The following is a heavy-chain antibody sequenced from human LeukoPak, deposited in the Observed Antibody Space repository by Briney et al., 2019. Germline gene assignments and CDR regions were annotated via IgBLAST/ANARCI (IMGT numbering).Heavy chain of an antibody. Sequence: SVKVSCKASGGTFSSYAISWVRQAPGQGLEWMGRIIPILGIANYAQKFQGRVTITADKSTSTAYMELSSLRSEDTAVYYCARRDSSSGYFDYWGQGTLVTVSS. V-gene: IGHV1-69*04. D-gene: IGHD6-13*01. J-gene: IGHJ4*02. CDR3: ARRDSSSGYFDY. CDR1: GGTFSSYA. CDR2: IIPILGIA.